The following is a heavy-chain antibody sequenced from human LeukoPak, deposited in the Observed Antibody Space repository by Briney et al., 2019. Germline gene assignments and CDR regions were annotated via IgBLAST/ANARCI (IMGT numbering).Heavy chain of an antibody. Sequence: GGSLRLSCAASGFSFDDYAVHWARQTPGKGLEWVSGISWNSGSIAYADSVKGRFTISRDNAKNSLYLQMNSLTAEDTALYYCGRDGSNILTAYAFDIWGQGTMVTVSS. CDR3: GRDGSNILTAYAFDI. CDR2: ISWNSGSI. CDR1: GFSFDDYA. V-gene: IGHV3-9*01. D-gene: IGHD3-9*01. J-gene: IGHJ3*02.